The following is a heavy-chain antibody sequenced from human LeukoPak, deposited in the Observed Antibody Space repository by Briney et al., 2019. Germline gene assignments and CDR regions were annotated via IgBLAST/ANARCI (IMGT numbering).Heavy chain of an antibody. D-gene: IGHD6-13*01. CDR2: ISYDGSNK. CDR1: GFTFSSYA. Sequence: GRSLRLSCAASGFTFSSYAMHWVRQAPGKGLEWVAVISYDGSNKYYADSVKGRFTISRDNPKNTLYLQMNSLRAEDTAVYYCARGETPIAAAGIRYWGQGTLVTVSS. J-gene: IGHJ4*02. V-gene: IGHV3-30*04. CDR3: ARGETPIAAAGIRY.